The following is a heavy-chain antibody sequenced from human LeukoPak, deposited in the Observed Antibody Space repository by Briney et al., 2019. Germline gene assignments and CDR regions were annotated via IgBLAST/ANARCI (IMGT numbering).Heavy chain of an antibody. V-gene: IGHV6-1*01. J-gene: IGHJ5*02. CDR2: TYYRSKWYN. D-gene: IGHD1-26*01. CDR1: GDSVSSNSAA. CDR3: AREPLDESSRRITKVGAIWVNWFDP. Sequence: SQTLSLTCAISGDSVSSNSAAWNWIRQSPSRGLEWLGRTYYRSKWYNDYAVSVKSRITINPDTSKNQFSLQLNSVTPEDTAVYYCAREPLDESSRRITKVGAIWVNWFDPWGQGTLVTVSS.